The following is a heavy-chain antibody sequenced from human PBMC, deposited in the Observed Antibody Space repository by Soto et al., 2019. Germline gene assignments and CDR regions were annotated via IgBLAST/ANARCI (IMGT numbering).Heavy chain of an antibody. Sequence: QVQLAESGAGVAQPGRSLRLSCVASGFNFSNYVMHWVRQAPGKGLEWVALIWYDGSGKYYADSVKGRFTIHRDSSKNKFYTQMNSLKLDNTAVYYCSREGCCSDGTFEMDVWGQGTTVAVTS. D-gene: IGHD2-15*01. V-gene: IGHV3-33*01. J-gene: IGHJ6*02. CDR3: SREGCCSDGTFEMDV. CDR1: GFNFSNYV. CDR2: IWYDGSGK.